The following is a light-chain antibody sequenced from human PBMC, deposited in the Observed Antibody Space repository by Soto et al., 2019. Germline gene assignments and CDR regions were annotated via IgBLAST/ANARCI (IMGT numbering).Light chain of an antibody. CDR1: SSDVGGYNY. CDR2: EVS. CDR3: SSYAGSNNYV. J-gene: IGLJ1*01. Sequence: QSALTQPPSASGSPGQSVTISCTGTSSDVGGYNYVSWYQQHPGKAPQLMIYEVSKRPSGVPDRFSGSKSGNTASLTVSGLQAEDEADYYCSSYAGSNNYVFGTGT. V-gene: IGLV2-8*01.